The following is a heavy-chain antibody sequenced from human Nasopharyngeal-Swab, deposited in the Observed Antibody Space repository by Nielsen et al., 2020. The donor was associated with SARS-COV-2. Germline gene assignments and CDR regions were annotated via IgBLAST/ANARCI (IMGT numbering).Heavy chain of an antibody. CDR3: ARDDFWSGPMDEWAGWFDS. CDR1: GCSFSGYY. J-gene: IGHJ5*01. D-gene: IGHD3-3*01. V-gene: IGHV4-34*01. CDR2: INHSGST. Sequence: SETLSLTCAAYGCSFSGYYWSWIRQPPGKGLEWIGEINHSGSTNYNPSPKSRVTISVDTSKNQFSLKLSSVTAADTAVYYCARDDFWSGPMDEWAGWFDSWGQGTLVTVSS.